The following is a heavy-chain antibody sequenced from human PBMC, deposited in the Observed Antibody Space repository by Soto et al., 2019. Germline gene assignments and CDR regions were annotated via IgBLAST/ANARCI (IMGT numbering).Heavy chain of an antibody. V-gene: IGHV5-51*01. CDR1: GYKVSTWHNFTSYW. CDR3: ARLEAAAFRAPYYYYYGMDV. CDR2: IYPGDSDT. Sequence: PGESLKISCMGSGYKVSTWHNFTSYWIAWVRQMPGEGLEWMGIIYPGDSDTRYSPSFQGQVTISADKSISTAYLQWSSPKASDTAMYYCARLEAAAFRAPYYYYYGMDVWGQGTTVTVSS. D-gene: IGHD6-13*01. J-gene: IGHJ6*02.